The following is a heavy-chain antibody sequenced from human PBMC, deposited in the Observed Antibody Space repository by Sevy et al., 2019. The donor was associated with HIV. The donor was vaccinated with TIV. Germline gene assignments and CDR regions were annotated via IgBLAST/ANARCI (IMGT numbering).Heavy chain of an antibody. CDR2: IWYDGSNK. V-gene: IGHV3-33*01. Sequence: GGSLRLSCAASGFTFSSYGMHWVRQAPGKGLEWVAVIWYDGSNKYYAYSVKGRFTISRDNSKNTLYLQMNSLRAEDTAVYYCASSEGAFWGSYYYWGQGTLVTVSS. CDR3: ASSEGAFWGSYYY. J-gene: IGHJ4*02. D-gene: IGHD3-16*01. CDR1: GFTFSSYG.